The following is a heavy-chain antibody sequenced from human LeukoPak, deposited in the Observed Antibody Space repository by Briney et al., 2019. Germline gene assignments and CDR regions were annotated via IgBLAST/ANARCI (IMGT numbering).Heavy chain of an antibody. CDR2: ISSSSSTI. CDR3: ARGSAFGVVIPYYFDY. V-gene: IGHV3-48*04. Sequence: GGSLRLSCAASGFTFSSYSMNWVRQAPGKGLEWVSYISSSSSTIYYADSVKGRFTISRDNAKNSLYLQMNSLRAEDTAVYYCARGSAFGVVIPYYFDYWGQGTLVTVSS. J-gene: IGHJ4*02. CDR1: GFTFSSYS. D-gene: IGHD3-3*01.